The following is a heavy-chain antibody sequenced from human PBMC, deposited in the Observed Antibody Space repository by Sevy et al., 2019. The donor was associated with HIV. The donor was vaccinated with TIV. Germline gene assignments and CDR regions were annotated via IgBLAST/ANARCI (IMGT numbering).Heavy chain of an antibody. CDR2: IQYDGSNK. CDR1: GFSYSSYG. CDR3: VKEGGGEGGDH. D-gene: IGHD2-21*01. V-gene: IGHV3-30*02. Sequence: GGSLRLSCAASGFSYSSYGMHWVRQAPGKGLEWMAYIQYDGSNKDYADSVKGRFTISRDNSKNTLDLQMNSLRVEVMAVYYCVKEGGGEGGDHWGQGTLVTVSS. J-gene: IGHJ4*02.